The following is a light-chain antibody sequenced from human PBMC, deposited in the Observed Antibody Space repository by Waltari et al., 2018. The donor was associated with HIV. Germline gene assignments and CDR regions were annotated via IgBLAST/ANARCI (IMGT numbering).Light chain of an antibody. Sequence: QSVLTQPPSVSAAPGQKVTISCPGSSSKFGNDFVSWYQHLPGAAPKLLIYDNDKRPSGISDRFSGSKSGTSATLGITGLQTGDEADYYCRTWDTSLGAGVFGGGTKLTVL. CDR1: SSKFGNDF. CDR2: DND. J-gene: IGLJ3*02. V-gene: IGLV1-51*01. CDR3: RTWDTSLGAGV.